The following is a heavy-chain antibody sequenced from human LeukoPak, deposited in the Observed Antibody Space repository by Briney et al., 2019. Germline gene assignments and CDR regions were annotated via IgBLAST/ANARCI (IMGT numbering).Heavy chain of an antibody. V-gene: IGHV4-38-2*01. CDR1: GYSISSGYY. CDR3: ARARRTTVVTPGYFDY. D-gene: IGHD4-23*01. CDR2: IYHSGST. Sequence: PSETLSLTCAVSGYSISSGYYWGWIRQPPGKGLEWIGSIYHSGSTYYNPSLKSRVTISVDTSKNQFSLELSSVTAADTAVYYCARARRTTVVTPGYFDYWGQGTLVTVSS. J-gene: IGHJ4*02.